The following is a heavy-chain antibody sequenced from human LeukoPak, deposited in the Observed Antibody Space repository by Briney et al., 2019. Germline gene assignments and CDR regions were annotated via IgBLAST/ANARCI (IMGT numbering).Heavy chain of an antibody. CDR3: ARARSYGDYVY. CDR2: INSDGSST. CDR1: GFTFSNSW. Sequence: GGPLRLSCAASGFTFSNSWMHRVRQAPGRGLVWVSRINSDGSSTGYADSVKDRFTISRDNAKNTLYLQMNSLRAEDTAVYYCARARSYGDYVYWGQGTLVTVSS. J-gene: IGHJ4*02. V-gene: IGHV3-74*01. D-gene: IGHD4-17*01.